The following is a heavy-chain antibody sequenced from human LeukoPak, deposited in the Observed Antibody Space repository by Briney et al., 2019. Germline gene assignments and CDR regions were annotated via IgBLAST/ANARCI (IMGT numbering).Heavy chain of an antibody. CDR2: IIPIFGTA. Sequence: ASVKVSCTASGGTFSSYALSWVRQAPGQGLEWMGGIIPIFGTANYAQKFQGRVTITADESTSTVYTELSSLRSEDTAVYYCARDSEVRRNLWHYWGQGTLVTVSS. V-gene: IGHV1-69*13. J-gene: IGHJ4*02. CDR3: ARDSEVRRNLWHY. CDR1: GGTFSSYA. D-gene: IGHD3-10*01.